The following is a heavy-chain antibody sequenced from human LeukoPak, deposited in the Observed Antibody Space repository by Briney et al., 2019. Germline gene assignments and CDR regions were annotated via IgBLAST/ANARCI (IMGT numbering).Heavy chain of an antibody. CDR3: ARANPHVDTAMSLDY. J-gene: IGHJ4*02. D-gene: IGHD5-18*01. CDR2: IYYSGST. CDR1: GGTISSYY. Sequence: SETLSLTCTVSGGTISSYYWSWIRQPPGKGLEWIGYIYYSGSTNYNPSLKSRVTISVDTSKNQFSLKLSSVTAADTAVYYCARANPHVDTAMSLDYWGQGTLVTVSS. V-gene: IGHV4-59*01.